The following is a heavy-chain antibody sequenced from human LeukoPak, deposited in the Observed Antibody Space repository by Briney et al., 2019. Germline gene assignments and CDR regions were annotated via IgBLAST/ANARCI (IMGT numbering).Heavy chain of an antibody. CDR3: AREVPEGEDYYYYMDV. CDR2: INDDGSDT. CDR1: GFTFKLYW. Sequence: GGSLRLSCAASGFTFKLYWMHWVRQVPGKRPVWVSRINDDGSDTIYADSVRGRFTISRDDAKNTVYLQMNSLRAEDTAVYYCAREVPEGEDYYYYMDVWGKGTTVTVSS. J-gene: IGHJ6*03. V-gene: IGHV3-74*01. D-gene: IGHD1-14*01.